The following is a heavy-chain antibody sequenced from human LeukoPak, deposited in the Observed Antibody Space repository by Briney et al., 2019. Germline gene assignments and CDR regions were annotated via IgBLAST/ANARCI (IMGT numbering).Heavy chain of an antibody. J-gene: IGHJ4*02. CDR2: ISGGGGST. V-gene: IGHV3-23*01. CDR1: GFTFSSYA. Sequence: GGSLRLSCAASGFTFSSYAMNWVRQAPGKGLEWVSSISGGGGSTYFADSVKGRFTISRDNSKNTLYLQMNSLRAEDTAVYYCALDFWSVFDYWGQGTLVTVSS. D-gene: IGHD3-3*01. CDR3: ALDFWSVFDY.